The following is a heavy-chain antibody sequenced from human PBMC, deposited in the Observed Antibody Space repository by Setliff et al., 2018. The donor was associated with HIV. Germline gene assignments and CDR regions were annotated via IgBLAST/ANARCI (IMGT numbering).Heavy chain of an antibody. CDR2: ISYSGNT. J-gene: IGHJ4*02. CDR3: ATDGGDSGNFWSGLPY. Sequence: PSETLSLTCTVSGGSISSGDYYWSWIRQPPGKGLEWIGSISYSGNTNYKSSLKSRVTISVDTSKNQFSLKLTSVTAADTAVFYCATDGGDSGNFWSGLPYWGQGTLVTVSS. V-gene: IGHV4-61*08. D-gene: IGHD3-3*01. CDR1: GGSISSGDYY.